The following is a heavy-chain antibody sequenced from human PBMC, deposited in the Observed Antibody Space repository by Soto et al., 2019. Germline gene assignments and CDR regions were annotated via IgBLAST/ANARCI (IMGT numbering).Heavy chain of an antibody. Sequence: EVQLVESGGDLVKPGGSLRLSCAASGFSFSSAWMNWVRQAPGKGLEWVGRIKSRISGETTDYTAPVKGRFTISRDDSKNTLYLQMNSLKTEDTALYYCTPDAGHFYGSGGYLWDNWGQGTLVTVSS. CDR3: TPDAGHFYGSGGYLWDN. J-gene: IGHJ4*02. D-gene: IGHD3-10*01. V-gene: IGHV3-15*07. CDR1: GFSFSSAW. CDR2: IKSRISGETT.